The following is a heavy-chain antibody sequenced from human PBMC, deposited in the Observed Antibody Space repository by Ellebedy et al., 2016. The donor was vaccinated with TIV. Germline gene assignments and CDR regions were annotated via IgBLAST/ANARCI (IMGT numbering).Heavy chain of an antibody. CDR2: IKSKTDGGAA. V-gene: IGHV3-15*01. Sequence: PGGSLRLSCAASGFTFSNAWMNWVRQAPGKGLAWVGRIKSKTDGGAADYAAPVKGRFTISRDDTKNTLYLQMNSLKTEDTAVYFCTTVYRYNYDSVWGQGTLVTVSS. D-gene: IGHD5-18*01. CDR3: TTVYRYNYDSV. J-gene: IGHJ4*02. CDR1: GFTFSNAW.